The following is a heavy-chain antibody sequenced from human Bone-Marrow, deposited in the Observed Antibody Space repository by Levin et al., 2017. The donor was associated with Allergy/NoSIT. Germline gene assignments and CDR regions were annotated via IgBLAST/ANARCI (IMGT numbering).Heavy chain of an antibody. CDR2: IDTSSARP. Sequence: GESLKISCKASGYAFNNFALNWVRQAPGQGLEWMGWIDTSSARPTYGQGFRGRFVFSLGTSDNTAFLDINNLKTGDTAVYYCARRVFYCSSKNCYFDSWGQGTLVTVSS. D-gene: IGHD2-2*01. J-gene: IGHJ4*02. V-gene: IGHV7-4-1*02. CDR1: GYAFNNFA. CDR3: ARRVFYCSSKNCYFDS.